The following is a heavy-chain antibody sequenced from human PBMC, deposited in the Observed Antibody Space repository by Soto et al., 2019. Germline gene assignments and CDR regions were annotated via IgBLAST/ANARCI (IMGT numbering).Heavy chain of an antibody. V-gene: IGHV3-23*01. D-gene: IGHD2-15*01. CDR3: AKRRGAGGHFDY. J-gene: IGHJ4*02. Sequence: GGSLRLSCAVSGFTFSSYAMGWVRQGPGKGLEWVAVVSIGGSTHYADSVRGRFTISRDNSKNTLSLQMNSLTAADTAVYFCAKRRGAGGHFDYWGQGALVTVSS. CDR1: GFTFSSYA. CDR2: VSIGGST.